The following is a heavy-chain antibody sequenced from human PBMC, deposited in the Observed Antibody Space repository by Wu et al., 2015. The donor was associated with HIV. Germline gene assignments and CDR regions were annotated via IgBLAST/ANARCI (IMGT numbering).Heavy chain of an antibody. V-gene: IGHV1-46*01. CDR3: ARGGAEYYDRSGPTDAIDI. J-gene: IGHJ3*02. Sequence: QVQLVQSGAEVKRSGASVKVSCKASGYTFTGYYMHWVRQAPGQGLEWMGIINPSGGSTSYAQKFQGRVTITADESRSTVYMELRRLRSEDTAVYYCARGGAEYYDRSGPTDAIDIWGQGTMVTVSS. CDR2: INPSGGST. D-gene: IGHD3-22*01. CDR1: GYTFTGYY.